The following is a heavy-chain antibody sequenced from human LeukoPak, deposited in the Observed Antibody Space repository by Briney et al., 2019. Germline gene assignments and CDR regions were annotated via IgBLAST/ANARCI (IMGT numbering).Heavy chain of an antibody. CDR3: AKDPKPFITMVRGVISSSLDY. Sequence: GGSLRLSCAASGFTFSSCAMSWVRQAPGKGLEWVSVISDRGGSTYYADSVKGRFTISRDNSKNTLYLQMNSLSAEDTAVYYCAKDPKPFITMVRGVISSSLDYWGQGTLVTVSS. CDR2: ISDRGGST. D-gene: IGHD3-10*01. J-gene: IGHJ4*02. V-gene: IGHV3-23*01. CDR1: GFTFSSCA.